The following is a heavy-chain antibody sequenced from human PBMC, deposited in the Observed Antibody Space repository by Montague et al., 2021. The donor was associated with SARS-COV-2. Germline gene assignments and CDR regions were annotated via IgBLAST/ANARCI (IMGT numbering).Heavy chain of an antibody. Sequence: CAISGDSVAGLRRRSEENTYDLPSHVHLVCRPFFKSKNYNYYALAVKSRITINPDTSNNQFSLHLNSVTPEDTAVYYCAREQQWLGAVYCYYGMDVWGQGTTVTVSS. V-gene: IGHV6-1*01. CDR3: AREQQWLGAVYCYYGMDV. CDR1: GDSVAGLRRR. CDR2: PFFKSKNYN. D-gene: IGHD6-19*01. J-gene: IGHJ6*02.